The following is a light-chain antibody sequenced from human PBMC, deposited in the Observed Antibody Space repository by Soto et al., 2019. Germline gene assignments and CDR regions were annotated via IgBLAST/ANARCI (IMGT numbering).Light chain of an antibody. CDR1: SSDVGDYKY. Sequence: LTQPASVSGSPGQSITISCTGTSSDVGDYKYVSWYQQHPGKAPKLMIYDVSNRPSGVSNRFSGSKSGNTASLTISGLQAEDEADYYCSSYTSSSTLYVFGTGTKVTVL. CDR2: DVS. CDR3: SSYTSSSTLYV. J-gene: IGLJ1*01. V-gene: IGLV2-14*01.